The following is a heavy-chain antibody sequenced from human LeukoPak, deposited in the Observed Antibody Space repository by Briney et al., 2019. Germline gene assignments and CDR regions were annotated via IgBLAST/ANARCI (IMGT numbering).Heavy chain of an antibody. CDR2: IYPNSGGT. J-gene: IGHJ4*02. CDR3: ARGWDDYGP. V-gene: IGHV1-2*02. Sequence: GASVKVSCQASGYTFTGCYMHWVRQAPGQGLEWMGWIYPNSGGTNYAQKFQGRVTMTRDTSISTAYMELSRLRSDDTAVYYCARGWDDYGPWGQGTLVTVSS. CDR1: GYTFTGCY. D-gene: IGHD4-17*01.